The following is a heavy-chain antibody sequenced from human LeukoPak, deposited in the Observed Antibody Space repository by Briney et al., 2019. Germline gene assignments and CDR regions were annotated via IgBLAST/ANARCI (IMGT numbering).Heavy chain of an antibody. CDR2: ISSIST. V-gene: IGHV3-11*06. D-gene: IGHD5-24*01. CDR3: ARDLAPRSFGY. CDR1: GFTFSDYY. Sequence: PGGSLRLSCAASGFTFSDYYMNWIRQAPGKGLEWVSSISSISTYTAYADSLRGRFTISRDNSNNSLYLQMDSLRVEDTAVYYCARDLAPRSFGYWGQGTLVTVSS. J-gene: IGHJ4*02.